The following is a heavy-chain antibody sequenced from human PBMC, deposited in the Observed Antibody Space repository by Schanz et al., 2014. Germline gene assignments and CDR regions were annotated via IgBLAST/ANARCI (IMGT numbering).Heavy chain of an antibody. Sequence: VQLLESGGGLVQPGGSLRLSCAASGFTLSSYGMHWVRQAPGKGLEWVAVIWYDGSNKYYADSVKGRFTISRDNSKNTLFLQMNSLRAEDTAVYYCARDHTTESYYSAGPPIDYWGQGTLLTVSS. V-gene: IGHV3-33*08. J-gene: IGHJ4*02. D-gene: IGHD1-26*01. CDR1: GFTLSSYG. CDR3: ARDHTTESYYSAGPPIDY. CDR2: IWYDGSNK.